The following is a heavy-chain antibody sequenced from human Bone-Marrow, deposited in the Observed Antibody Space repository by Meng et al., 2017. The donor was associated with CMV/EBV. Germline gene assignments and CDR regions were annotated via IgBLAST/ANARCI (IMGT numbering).Heavy chain of an antibody. V-gene: IGHV1-2*02. J-gene: IGHJ4*02. Sequence: ASVKVSCKASGYTFTGYYMYWVRQAPGQGLEWMGWINPNSGGTNFAQKFQGRVTMTRDTSISTAYMELSRLRSDDTAVYYCARGPIDSVSNWGQGTLVTVSS. CDR1: GYTFTGYY. D-gene: IGHD2-15*01. CDR2: INPNSGGT. CDR3: ARGPIDSVSN.